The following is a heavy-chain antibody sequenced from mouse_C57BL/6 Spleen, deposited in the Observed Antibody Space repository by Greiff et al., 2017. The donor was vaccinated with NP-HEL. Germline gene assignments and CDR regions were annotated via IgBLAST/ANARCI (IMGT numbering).Heavy chain of an antibody. CDR2: IDPSDSET. V-gene: IGHV1-52*01. CDR3: ARSGYYGSSYVDYAMDY. CDR1: GYTFTSYW. D-gene: IGHD1-1*01. Sequence: QVQLQQSGAELVRPGSSVKLSCKASGYTFTSYWMHWVKQRPIQGLEWIGNIDPSDSETHYNQKFKDKATLTVDKSSSTAYMQLSSLTSEDSAVYYCARSGYYGSSYVDYAMDYWGQGTSVTVSS. J-gene: IGHJ4*01.